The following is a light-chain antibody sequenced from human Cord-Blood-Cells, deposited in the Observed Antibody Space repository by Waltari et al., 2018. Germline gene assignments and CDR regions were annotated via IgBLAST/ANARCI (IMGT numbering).Light chain of an antibody. Sequence: IHLTHSPSILSACVGARVAIPCRASQSLSSWLAWYQQKPGKAPKLLIYKASSLESGVPSRFSGSGSGTEFTLTISSLQPDDFATYYCQQYNSYWTFGQGTKVEIK. J-gene: IGKJ1*01. CDR1: QSLSSW. CDR2: KAS. V-gene: IGKV1-5*03. CDR3: QQYNSYWT.